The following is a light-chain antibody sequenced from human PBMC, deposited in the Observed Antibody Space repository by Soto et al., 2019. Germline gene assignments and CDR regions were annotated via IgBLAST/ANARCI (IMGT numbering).Light chain of an antibody. CDR1: SGSVSTSYY. CDR2: STN. Sequence: HTVVTQEPSFSVSPGGTVTLTCGLSSGSVSTSYYPSWYQQTPGQAPRTLIYSTNTRSSGVPDRFSGSILGNKAALTITGAQAYDGVDYCCVLYMVSGVVFGGGTKLTVL. CDR3: VLYMVSGVV. J-gene: IGLJ2*01. V-gene: IGLV8-61*01.